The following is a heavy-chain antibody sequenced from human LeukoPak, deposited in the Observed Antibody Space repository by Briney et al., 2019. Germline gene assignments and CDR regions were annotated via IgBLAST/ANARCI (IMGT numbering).Heavy chain of an antibody. CDR1: GFTFSDYW. Sequence: GPLRLSCAASGFTFSDYWMSWVRQAPGKGLEWVANIKQDGSERYYVDSVKGRFTISRDNAKNSLYLQMNSLRAEDTAVYYCARKDCSGGSCYRNFDSWGQGTLVTVSS. CDR3: ARKDCSGGSCYRNFDS. CDR2: IKQDGSER. J-gene: IGHJ4*02. V-gene: IGHV3-7*01. D-gene: IGHD2-15*01.